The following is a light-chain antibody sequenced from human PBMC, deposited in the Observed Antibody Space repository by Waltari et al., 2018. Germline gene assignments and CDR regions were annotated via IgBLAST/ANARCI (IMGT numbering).Light chain of an antibody. CDR1: SRHIGISNY. Sequence: QSALTQPPSLSGSLGQSITMSCTGSSRHIGISNYVSWYQQHPGKAPKRLSYDVSNRPSGVSNRFSGSKSGNTASRTISWLQSEDEADYYCTSFSSDSTPLVFGTGTRVTV. J-gene: IGLJ1*01. V-gene: IGLV2-14*03. CDR2: DVS. CDR3: TSFSSDSTPLV.